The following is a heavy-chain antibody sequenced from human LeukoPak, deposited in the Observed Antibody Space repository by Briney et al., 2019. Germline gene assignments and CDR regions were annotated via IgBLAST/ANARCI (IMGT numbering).Heavy chain of an antibody. D-gene: IGHD4-11*01. V-gene: IGHV1-18*01. J-gene: IGHJ5*02. CDR2: ISAYNGNT. CDR3: ARGLYNNYQFDP. Sequence: ASVKVSCKASGYIFTSYGISWVRQAPGQGLEWMGWISAYNGNTNYAQNLQGRVTMTTDTSTSTAYMELRSLRSDDTAIYYCARGLYNNYQFDPWGQGTLVTVSS. CDR1: GYIFTSYG.